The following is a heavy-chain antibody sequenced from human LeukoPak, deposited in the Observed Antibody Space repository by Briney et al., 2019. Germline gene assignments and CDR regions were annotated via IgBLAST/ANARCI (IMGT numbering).Heavy chain of an antibody. D-gene: IGHD5-18*01. Sequence: HPGGSLRLSCAASGFTFSSYAMSWVRQAPGKGLEWVSAISGSGGSTYYADSMKGRFTISRDNSKNTLYLQMNSLRAEDTAVYYCAKPLLQLTGDNDYWGQGTLVTVSS. CDR1: GFTFSSYA. V-gene: IGHV3-23*01. J-gene: IGHJ4*02. CDR3: AKPLLQLTGDNDY. CDR2: ISGSGGST.